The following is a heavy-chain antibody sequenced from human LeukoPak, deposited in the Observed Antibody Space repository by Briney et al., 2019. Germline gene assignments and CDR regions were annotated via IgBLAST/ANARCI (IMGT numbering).Heavy chain of an antibody. Sequence: ASVKVSCKASGYTFTSYGISWVRQAPGQGLEWMGWISAYNGNTNYAQKLQGGVTMTTDTSTSTAYMELRSLRSDDTAVYYCARGAGRGGYDYYGMDVWGQGTTVTVSS. V-gene: IGHV1-18*01. J-gene: IGHJ6*02. CDR2: ISAYNGNT. D-gene: IGHD2-15*01. CDR1: GYTFTSYG. CDR3: ARGAGRGGYDYYGMDV.